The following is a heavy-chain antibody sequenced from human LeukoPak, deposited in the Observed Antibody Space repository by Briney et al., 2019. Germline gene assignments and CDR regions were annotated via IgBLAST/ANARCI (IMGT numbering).Heavy chain of an antibody. CDR3: AREGIGFDY. J-gene: IGHJ4*02. Sequence: PSETLSLTCAVYGGSFSGYYWSWIRQPPGKGLEWIGEINHSGSTNYNPSLKSRVTISVDRSKNQFSLKLSSVTAADTAVYYCAREGIGFDYWGQGTLVTVSS. CDR2: INHSGST. CDR1: GGSFSGYY. V-gene: IGHV4-34*01. D-gene: IGHD6-13*01.